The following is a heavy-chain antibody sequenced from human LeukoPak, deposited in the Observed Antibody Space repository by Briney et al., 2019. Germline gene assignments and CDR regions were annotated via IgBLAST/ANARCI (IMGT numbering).Heavy chain of an antibody. D-gene: IGHD6-19*01. J-gene: IGHJ6*02. CDR1: GYTLTGYY. CDR2: INPNSGGT. Sequence: ASVKVSCKASGYTLTGYYMRWVRQAPGQGLEWMGRINPNSGGTNYAQKFQGRVTMTRDTSISTAYMELSRLRSDDTAVYYCASQGAVKEKDYYYYGMDVWGQGTTVTVSS. V-gene: IGHV1-2*06. CDR3: ASQGAVKEKDYYYYGMDV.